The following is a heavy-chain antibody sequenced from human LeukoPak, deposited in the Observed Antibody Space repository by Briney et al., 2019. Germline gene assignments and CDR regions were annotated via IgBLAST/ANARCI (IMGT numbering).Heavy chain of an antibody. D-gene: IGHD6-19*01. J-gene: IGHJ3*02. CDR1: GFTFSSYA. CDR3: AKTLYTTEGYSSGWYGSDAFDI. Sequence: GGSLRLSCAASGFTFSSYAMSWVRQAPGKGLEWVSAISGSGGSTYYADSVKGRFTISRDNSKNTLYLQMNSLRAEDTAVYYCAKTLYTTEGYSSGWYGSDAFDIWGQGTMVTVSS. V-gene: IGHV3-23*01. CDR2: ISGSGGST.